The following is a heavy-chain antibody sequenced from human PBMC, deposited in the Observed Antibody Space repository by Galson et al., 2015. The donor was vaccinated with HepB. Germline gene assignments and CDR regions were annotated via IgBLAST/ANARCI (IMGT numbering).Heavy chain of an antibody. V-gene: IGHV3-23*01. CDR1: GFAFSSHA. Sequence: SLRLSCAASGFAFSSHAMRWVRQAPGKGLEWVSAISGSGGSTYYADSVKGRFTISRDNSKNTLYLQMNSLRAEDTAVYYCAKWISGQGAAGWGQGTMVTVSS. J-gene: IGHJ3*01. D-gene: IGHD6-13*01. CDR3: AKWISGQGAAG. CDR2: ISGSGGST.